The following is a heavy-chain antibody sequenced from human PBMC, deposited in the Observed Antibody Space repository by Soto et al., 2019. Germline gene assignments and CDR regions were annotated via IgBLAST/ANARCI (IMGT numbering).Heavy chain of an antibody. V-gene: IGHV3-33*03. CDR1: GFTFSSYG. D-gene: IGHD5-12*01. Sequence: GGSLRLSCAASGFTFSSYGMHWVRQAPGKGLEWVAVIWYDGSNKYYADSVKGRFTISRDNSKNTLYLQMNSLRAEDTALFYCARIFGAYDYFDYWGQGTPVTVSS. CDR2: IWYDGSNK. CDR3: ARIFGAYDYFDY. J-gene: IGHJ4*02.